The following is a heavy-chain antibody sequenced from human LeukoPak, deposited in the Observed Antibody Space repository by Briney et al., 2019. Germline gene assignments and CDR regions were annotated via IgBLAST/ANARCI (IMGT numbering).Heavy chain of an antibody. CDR3: ARDYGSGSYLENWFDP. CDR1: GFTFRDYY. D-gene: IGHD3-10*01. J-gene: IGHJ5*02. V-gene: IGHV3-11*06. Sequence: GGSLRLSCAASGFTFRDYYMSWIRQAPGKGLERVSYISSSSSYTNYADSVKGRFTISRDNAKNSLYLQMNSLRAEDTAVYYCARDYGSGSYLENWFDPWGQGTLVTVSS. CDR2: ISSSSSYT.